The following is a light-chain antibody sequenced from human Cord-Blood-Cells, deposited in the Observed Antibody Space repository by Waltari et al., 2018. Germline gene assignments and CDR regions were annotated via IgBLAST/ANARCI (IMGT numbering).Light chain of an antibody. J-gene: IGKJ1*01. Sequence: DIQMTKSPSSMSASVGDRVTITCRASTSISSYLNWYQQKPGKAPKLLIYAASSLQSGVPSRFSGSGSGTDFTLTISSLQPEDFATYYCQQSYSTPRTFGQGTKVEIK. V-gene: IGKV1-39*01. CDR3: QQSYSTPRT. CDR1: TSISSY. CDR2: AAS.